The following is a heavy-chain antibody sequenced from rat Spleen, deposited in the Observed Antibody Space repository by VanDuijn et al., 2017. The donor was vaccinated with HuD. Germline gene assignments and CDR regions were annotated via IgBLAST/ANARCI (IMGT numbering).Heavy chain of an antibody. CDR2: ITQRGGST. CDR1: GFTFSDYN. CDR3: ATHGTMAARSGYYFDY. J-gene: IGHJ2*01. D-gene: IGHD1-2*01. V-gene: IGHV5-7*01. Sequence: EVQLVESGGGLVQPGRSLKLSCAASGFTFSDYNMAWVRQAPKKGLEWIASITQRGGSTYYPDSVKGRFTISRDNVKNTQYLQMDSLRSEDTATYFCATHGTMAARSGYYFDYWGQGVMVTVSS.